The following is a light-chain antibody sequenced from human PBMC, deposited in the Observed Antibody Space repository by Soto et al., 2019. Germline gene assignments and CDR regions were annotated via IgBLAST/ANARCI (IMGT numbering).Light chain of an antibody. CDR1: QDISNY. J-gene: IGKJ3*01. Sequence: DLQMSQSPSSLSASVGDRVTITCQASQDISNYLHWYQQKPGKAPKLLIYGASNLETGVPSRFSGSGSGTDFTFTISSLQPEDIAIYYCQQYDNLLFTFGPGTKVDIK. CDR3: QQYDNLLFT. V-gene: IGKV1-33*01. CDR2: GAS.